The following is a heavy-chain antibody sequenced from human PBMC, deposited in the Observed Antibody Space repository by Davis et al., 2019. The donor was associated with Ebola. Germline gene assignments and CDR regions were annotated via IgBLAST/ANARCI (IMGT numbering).Heavy chain of an antibody. CDR2: IYYSGST. Sequence: MPSETLSLTCTVSGGSISSYYWSWIRQPPGKGLESIGYIYYSGSTNYNPSLKSRITISVDTSKNQFSLKLSSVTAADTAIYYCARAQYSSGWYSPPPYFDYWGQGTLVTVSS. D-gene: IGHD6-19*01. CDR1: GGSISSYY. V-gene: IGHV4-59*08. J-gene: IGHJ4*02. CDR3: ARAQYSSGWYSPPPYFDY.